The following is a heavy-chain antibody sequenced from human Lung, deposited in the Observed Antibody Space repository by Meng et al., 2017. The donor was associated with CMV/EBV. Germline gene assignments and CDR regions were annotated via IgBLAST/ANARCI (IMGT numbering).Heavy chain of an antibody. CDR1: GYTFDSNG. D-gene: IGHD2-15*01. V-gene: IGHV1-18*01. Sequence: QVHLRASGPEVKKPGALLRVSCKVSGYTFDSNGICWVRQAPGQGLEWIGWFVNYVDTYPAPKFQGRVTMTTDTHTNTAFMELRSLTSDDTAVYYCASGTPGRSYCDYWGQGTLVTVSS. CDR2: FVNYVDT. J-gene: IGHJ4*02. CDR3: ASGTPGRSYCDY.